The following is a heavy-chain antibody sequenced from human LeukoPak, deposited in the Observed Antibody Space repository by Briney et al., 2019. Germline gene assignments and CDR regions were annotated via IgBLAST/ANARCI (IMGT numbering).Heavy chain of an antibody. CDR1: GGSINYYY. V-gene: IGHV4-59*08. CDR2: VYYNGGT. J-gene: IGHJ5*02. Sequence: SETLSLTCTVSGGSINYYYWSWIRQPPGKGLEWIGYVYYNGGTNYSPSLKSRVTISVDTSKNQFSLKLSSVTATDTAVYYCARITGDNSLDHWGQGALVTVSS. D-gene: IGHD7-27*01. CDR3: ARITGDNSLDH.